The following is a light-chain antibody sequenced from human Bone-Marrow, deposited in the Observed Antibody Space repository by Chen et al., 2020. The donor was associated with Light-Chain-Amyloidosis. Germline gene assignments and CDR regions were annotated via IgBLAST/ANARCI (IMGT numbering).Light chain of an antibody. CDR2: SNN. V-gene: IGLV1-44*01. CDR1: SSNIGGNA. Sequence: QSVLTHPPSASGNPGQRLTIPRSGSSSNIGGNAVNWYQQLPRTAPKLLVYSNNQRPPGVPDRCSGSKSGTSASLAISGLLSEDDADYYCAAWDDSLNGRVVFGGGTKLTVL. J-gene: IGLJ2*01. CDR3: AAWDDSLNGRVV.